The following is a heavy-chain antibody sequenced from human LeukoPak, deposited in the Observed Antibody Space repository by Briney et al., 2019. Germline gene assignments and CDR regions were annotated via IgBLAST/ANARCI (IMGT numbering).Heavy chain of an antibody. CDR3: ARHRRPAYCGGDCYFGRLYYFDY. CDR2: IYHSGNT. J-gene: IGHJ4*02. V-gene: IGHV4-38-2*02. D-gene: IGHD2-21*02. Sequence: PSETLSLTCSVSGYSISSGYYWAWIRQPPGKGLEWIGSIYHSGNTYYIPSLKSRVTISLDRSKNQFSLKLSSVTAADTAVYYCARHRRPAYCGGDCYFGRLYYFDYWGQGTLVTVSS. CDR1: GYSISSGYY.